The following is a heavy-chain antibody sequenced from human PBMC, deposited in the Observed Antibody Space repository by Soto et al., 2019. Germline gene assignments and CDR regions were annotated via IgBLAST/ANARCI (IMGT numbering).Heavy chain of an antibody. CDR1: GFTFSDHY. D-gene: IGHD2-21*01. CDR3: SRGGGGGLFDL. J-gene: IGHJ4*02. CDR2: TSPRTTYK. V-gene: IGHV3-11*06. Sequence: QVQLVESGGGLVKPGGSLRLSCASSGFTFSDHYMSWIRRSPGKGLEFLSYTSPRTTYKNYADSVKGRFTISRDNAKNSLYLQLNSLRAEDTAIYYCSRGGGGGLFDLWGQGTFVTVSS.